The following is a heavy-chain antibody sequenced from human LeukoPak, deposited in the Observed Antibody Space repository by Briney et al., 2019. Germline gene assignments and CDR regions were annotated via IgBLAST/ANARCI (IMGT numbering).Heavy chain of an antibody. CDR1: GFTFSRYS. J-gene: IGHJ6*03. V-gene: IGHV3-21*01. CDR3: ARRGDYGDYDYYYYYMDV. D-gene: IGHD4-17*01. CDR2: ISSSSSYI. Sequence: PGGSLRLSCAASGFTFSRYSMNWVRQAPGKGLEWVSSISSSSSYIYYADSVKGRFTISRDNAKNSLYLQMNSLRAEDTAVYYCARRGDYGDYDYYYYYMDVWGKGTTVTISS.